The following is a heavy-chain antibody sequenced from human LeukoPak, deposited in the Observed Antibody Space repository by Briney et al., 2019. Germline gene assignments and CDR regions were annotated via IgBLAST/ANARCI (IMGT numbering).Heavy chain of an antibody. J-gene: IGHJ4*02. CDR2: IRSKAYGGTT. Sequence: AGGSLRLSCTASGFTFGDYAMSWFRQAPGKGLEWVGFIRSKAYGGTTEYAASVKGRFTISRDDSKSIAYLQMNSLKTEDTAVYYCTRDRPLYCSSASCYASDYWGQGTLVTVSS. CDR1: GFTFGDYA. V-gene: IGHV3-49*03. D-gene: IGHD2-2*01. CDR3: TRDRPLYCSSASCYASDY.